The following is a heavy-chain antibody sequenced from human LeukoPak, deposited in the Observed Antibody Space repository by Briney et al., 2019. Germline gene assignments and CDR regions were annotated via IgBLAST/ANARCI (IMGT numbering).Heavy chain of an antibody. CDR2: ISWSGTTT. V-gene: IGHV3-9*01. J-gene: IGHJ6*02. D-gene: IGHD3-16*01. CDR3: AKDESTGGFAPGYFYGMGV. Sequence: GRSLRLSCVVSGFRFDDYGMHWVRQAPGKGLGWVSGISWSGTTTGYADSVKGRFTISRDSAKNSLYLQMDSLRVEDTGLYYCAKDESTGGFAPGYFYGMGVWGQGTTVTVSS. CDR1: GFRFDDYG.